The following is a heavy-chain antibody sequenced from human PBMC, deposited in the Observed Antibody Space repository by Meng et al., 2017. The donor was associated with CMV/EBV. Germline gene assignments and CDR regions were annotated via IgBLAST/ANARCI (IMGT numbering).Heavy chain of an antibody. CDR2: INPSGGST. J-gene: IGHJ6*02. V-gene: IGHV1-46*01. CDR3: AKERAHIVVVPAAIRGDYYYYGMDV. Sequence: ASVKVSCKASEYTFTGYYMHWVRQAPGQGLEWMGIINPSGGSTSYAQKFQGRVTMTRDTSTSTVYMELSSLRSEDTAVYYCAKERAHIVVVPAAIRGDYYYYGMDVWGQGTTVTVSS. CDR1: EYTFTGYY. D-gene: IGHD2-2*02.